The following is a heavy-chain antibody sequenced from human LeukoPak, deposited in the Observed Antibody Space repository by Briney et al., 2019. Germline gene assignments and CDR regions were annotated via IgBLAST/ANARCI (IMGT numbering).Heavy chain of an antibody. CDR3: ASSSWYGYYYMDV. CDR1: GGSFSGYY. CDR2: INHSGST. Sequence: SETLTLTCAVYGGSFSGYYWSWIRQPPGKGLEWIGEINHSGSTNYNPSLKSRVTISVDTSKNQFSLKLSSVTAADTAVYYCASSSWYGYYYMDVWGKGTTVTVSS. V-gene: IGHV4-34*01. D-gene: IGHD6-13*01. J-gene: IGHJ6*03.